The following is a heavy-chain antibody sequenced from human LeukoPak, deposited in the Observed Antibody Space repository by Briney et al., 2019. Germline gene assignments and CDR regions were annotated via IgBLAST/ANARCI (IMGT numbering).Heavy chain of an antibody. J-gene: IGHJ4*02. D-gene: IGHD6-13*01. CDR2: INHSGST. CDR3: AREVAAAGTIDY. Sequence: SETLSLTCAVYGGSLSGYYWSWIRQPPGKGLEWIGEINHSGSTNYNPSLKSRVTISVDTSKNQFSLKLSSVTAADTAVYYCAREVAAAGTIDYWGQGTLVTVSS. V-gene: IGHV4-34*01. CDR1: GGSLSGYY.